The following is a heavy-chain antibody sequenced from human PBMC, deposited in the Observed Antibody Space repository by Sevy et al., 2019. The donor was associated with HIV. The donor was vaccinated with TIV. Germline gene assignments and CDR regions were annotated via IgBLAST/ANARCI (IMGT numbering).Heavy chain of an antibody. V-gene: IGHV1-69*13. D-gene: IGHD2-2*01. CDR2: IIPIFGTA. CDR1: GGTFSSYA. CDR3: ARANYCSSTSCYFSWFDP. J-gene: IGHJ5*02. Sequence: ASVRVSCKASGGTFSSYAISWVRQAPGQGLAWMGGIIPIFGTANYAQKFQGRVTITADESTSTAYMELSSLRSEDTAVYYCARANYCSSTSCYFSWFDPWGQGTLVTVSS.